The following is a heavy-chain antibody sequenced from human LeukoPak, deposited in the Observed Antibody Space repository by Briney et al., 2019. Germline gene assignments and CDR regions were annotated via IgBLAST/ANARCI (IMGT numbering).Heavy chain of an antibody. V-gene: IGHV3-53*04. CDR2: IYSGGST. D-gene: IGHD5-24*01. J-gene: IGHJ3*02. CDR1: GFTVSSNY. Sequence: GGSLRLSCAASGFTVSSNYMSWVRQAPGKGLEWVSVIYSGGSTYYADSVKGRFTISRHNFKNTLYLQMNSLRAEDTAVYYCAREDGTVAFDIWGQGTMVTVSS. CDR3: AREDGTVAFDI.